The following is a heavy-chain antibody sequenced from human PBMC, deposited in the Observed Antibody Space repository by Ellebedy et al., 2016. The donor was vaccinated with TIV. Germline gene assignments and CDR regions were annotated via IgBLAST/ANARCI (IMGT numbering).Heavy chain of an antibody. Sequence: PGGSLRLSCAVSGFTFATYAMTWVRRAPGKGLEWVSSISGDGANRYYADSVKGRFTISRDNSKNTLYLQMDSLRAVDTAIYYCARTVGTDYWGHGTLVTVSS. CDR3: ARTVGTDY. CDR2: ISGDGANR. J-gene: IGHJ4*01. CDR1: GFTFATYA. V-gene: IGHV3-23*01. D-gene: IGHD4-11*01.